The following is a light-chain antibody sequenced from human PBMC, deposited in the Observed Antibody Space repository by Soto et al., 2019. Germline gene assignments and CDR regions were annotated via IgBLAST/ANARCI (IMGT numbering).Light chain of an antibody. CDR3: QQSFISLLS. V-gene: IGKV1-39*01. CDR1: QSIATY. Sequence: IQLTQSPSSLSASVGDRVTINCRASQSIATYLNWYQQKPGKAPKLLIFTASTLHTAVPSRFSGSGSGTDFTLTISSLHPADFATYYCQQSFISLLSFGGGTKVEIK. CDR2: TAS. J-gene: IGKJ4*01.